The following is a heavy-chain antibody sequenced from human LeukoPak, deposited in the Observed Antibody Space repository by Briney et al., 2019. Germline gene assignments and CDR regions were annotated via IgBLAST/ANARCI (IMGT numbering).Heavy chain of an antibody. J-gene: IGHJ4*02. CDR2: INHSGST. Sequence: PSETLSLTCAVYGGSFSGYYWSWIRQPPGKGLEWIGEINHSGSTNYNPSLKSRVTISVDTSKNQFSLTLSSVTAADTAVYYCARLRAVTRSSSWLQVRRRFDYWGQGTLVTVSS. CDR1: GGSFSGYY. D-gene: IGHD6-13*01. CDR3: ARLRAVTRSSSWLQVRRRFDY. V-gene: IGHV4-34*01.